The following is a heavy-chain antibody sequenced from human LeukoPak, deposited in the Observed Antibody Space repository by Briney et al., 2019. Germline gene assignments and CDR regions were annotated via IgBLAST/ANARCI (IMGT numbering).Heavy chain of an antibody. CDR2: IYYSGST. V-gene: IGHV4-59*08. D-gene: IGHD6-6*01. Sequence: SETLSLTCVVSGDSISDYYWTWIRQPPGKGLEWLGYIYYSGSTSYNPSLESRITMSVDTSRNQFSLKLSSVTAADTAVYYFARLTASGIAARPMGFDYWGQGTLVTVSS. J-gene: IGHJ4*02. CDR3: ARLTASGIAARPMGFDY. CDR1: GDSISDYY.